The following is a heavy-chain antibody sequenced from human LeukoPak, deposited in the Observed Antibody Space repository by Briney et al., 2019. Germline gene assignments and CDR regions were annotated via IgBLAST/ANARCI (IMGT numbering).Heavy chain of an antibody. CDR3: ARDRSSYSYGHFDY. CDR1: GGSFSGYY. J-gene: IGHJ4*02. V-gene: IGHV4-34*01. Sequence: SETLSLTCAVYGGSFSGYYWSWIRQPPGKGLEWIGEINHSGSTNYNPSLKSRVTISVDTSKNQFSLKLSSVTAADTAVYYCARDRSSYSYGHFDYWGQGTLVTVSS. CDR2: INHSGST. D-gene: IGHD5-18*01.